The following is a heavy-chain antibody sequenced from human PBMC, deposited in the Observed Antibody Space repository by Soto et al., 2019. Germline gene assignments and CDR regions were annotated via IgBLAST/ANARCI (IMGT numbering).Heavy chain of an antibody. J-gene: IGHJ4*02. CDR1: GFTFSSYG. CDR3: AGTSGGSGATCPY. Sequence: LRLSCTASGFTFSSYGMNWVRQAPGKGLEWLSYISSSSGTIYYADSVRGRFTISRDNAKNSLYLQMNSLGAEDTALYYCAGTSGGSGATCPYWGKGTLVTVS. D-gene: IGHD2-15*01. V-gene: IGHV3-48*01. CDR2: ISSSSGTI.